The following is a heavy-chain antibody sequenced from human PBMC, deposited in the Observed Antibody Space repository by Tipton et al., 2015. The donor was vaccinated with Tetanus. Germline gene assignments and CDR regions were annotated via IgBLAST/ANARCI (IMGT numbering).Heavy chain of an antibody. D-gene: IGHD3-22*01. Sequence: QLVQSGPEVKKPGASVKVSCKPSGYTFSGFYMHWVRQAPGQGLEWMGWINPSSGGTNYAQKFQGRVTMTRDTSISTAYMELDRLRSDDTALYFCARDHYYESNGYNFWGQGTLITVSS. CDR3: ARDHYYESNGYNF. J-gene: IGHJ4*02. CDR2: INPSSGGT. CDR1: GYTFSGFY. V-gene: IGHV1-2*02.